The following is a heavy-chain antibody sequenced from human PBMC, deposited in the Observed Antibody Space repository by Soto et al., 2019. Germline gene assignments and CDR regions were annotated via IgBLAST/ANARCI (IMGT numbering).Heavy chain of an antibody. CDR2: ISSNSAYI. CDR1: GFTFRSFT. D-gene: IGHD6-13*01. Sequence: GGSLRLSCAASGFTFRSFTMNWVRQAPGKGLEWVSTISSNSAYIYYTDALRGRFTISRDNAKNSLHLQMNSLRAEDTAVYYCTRDASRDSSARGWFDPWGPGTVVT. V-gene: IGHV3-21*01. CDR3: TRDASRDSSARGWFDP. J-gene: IGHJ5*02.